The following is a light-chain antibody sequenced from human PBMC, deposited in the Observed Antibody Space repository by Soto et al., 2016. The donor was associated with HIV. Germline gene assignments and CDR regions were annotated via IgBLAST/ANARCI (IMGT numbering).Light chain of an antibody. Sequence: DIQLTQSPSSLSASVGDRVTITCRSSQSISKYLNWYQQKPGKAPKLLIYAASSSQSGVPSRFSGSESGTDFTLTISSLQPEDFATYYCQQTYNTRMYTFGQGTKLEIK. J-gene: IGKJ2*01. CDR3: QQTYNTRMYT. CDR2: AAS. CDR1: QSISKY. V-gene: IGKV1-39*01.